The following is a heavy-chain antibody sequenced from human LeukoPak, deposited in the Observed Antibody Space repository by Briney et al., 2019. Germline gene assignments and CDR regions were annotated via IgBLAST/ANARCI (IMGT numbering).Heavy chain of an antibody. Sequence: PGGSLRLSCAAFGFTFSSYSMNWVRQAPGKGLEWVSSISSSSSYIYYADSVKGRFTISRDNAKNSLYLQMNSLRAEDTAVYYCARDGPSRFGELGSGMDVWGQGTTVTVSS. D-gene: IGHD3-10*01. J-gene: IGHJ6*02. CDR3: ARDGPSRFGELGSGMDV. CDR1: GFTFSSYS. CDR2: ISSSSSYI. V-gene: IGHV3-21*01.